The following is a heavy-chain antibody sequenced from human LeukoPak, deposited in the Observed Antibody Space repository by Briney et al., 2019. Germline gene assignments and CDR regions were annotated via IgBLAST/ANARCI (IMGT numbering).Heavy chain of an antibody. V-gene: IGHV4-39*02. Sequence: SGPLSLPCTVSGGSIISSSYYWGWIRQPPGKGLAWIVSIYYSGSTYYNPSLKSRVTISVDTSKNQFSLKLSSVTAADTSVYYCARDGGELLGDAFDIWGQGTMVTVSS. CDR1: GGSIISSSYY. CDR2: IYYSGST. J-gene: IGHJ3*02. D-gene: IGHD1-26*01. CDR3: ARDGGELLGDAFDI.